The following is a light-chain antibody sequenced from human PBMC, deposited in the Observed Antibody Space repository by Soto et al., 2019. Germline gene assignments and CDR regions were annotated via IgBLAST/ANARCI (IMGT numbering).Light chain of an antibody. CDR1: SGDVGAYNY. J-gene: IGLJ2*01. V-gene: IGLV2-14*01. Sequence: QSVLTQPASVSGSPGQSITISCAGTSGDVGAYNYVTWFQQYPGKVPKLIIYDVSDRPSGVSDRFSGSKSGNTASLTISGLLAEDEADYYYGSYTTINTMIFGGGTQLTVL. CDR3: GSYTTINTMI. CDR2: DVS.